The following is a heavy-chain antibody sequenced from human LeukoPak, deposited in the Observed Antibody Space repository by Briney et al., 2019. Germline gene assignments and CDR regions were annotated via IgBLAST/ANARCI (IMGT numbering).Heavy chain of an antibody. Sequence: GGSLRLSCAASGFTFSSYSMNWVRQAPGKGLEWVSSISSSSSYIYYADSVKGRFTISRDNAKNSLYLQMNSLRAEDTAVYYCARVSGFLLSSLDYRGQGTLVTVSS. CDR2: ISSSSSYI. CDR3: ARVSGFLLSSLDY. J-gene: IGHJ4*02. V-gene: IGHV3-21*01. D-gene: IGHD3-3*01. CDR1: GFTFSSYS.